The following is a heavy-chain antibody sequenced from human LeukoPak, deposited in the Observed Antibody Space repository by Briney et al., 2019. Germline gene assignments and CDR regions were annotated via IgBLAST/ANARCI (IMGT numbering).Heavy chain of an antibody. CDR2: IYYSGST. CDR1: GGSISSSSYY. V-gene: IGHV4-39*07. D-gene: IGHD1-20*01. J-gene: IGHJ4*02. Sequence: SETLSLTCTVSGGSISSSSYYWGWIRQPPGKGLEWIGSIYYSGSTYYNPSLKSRVTISVDTSKNQFSLKLSSVTAADTAVYYCARGLTGTVQDLDYWGQGTLVTVSS. CDR3: ARGLTGTVQDLDY.